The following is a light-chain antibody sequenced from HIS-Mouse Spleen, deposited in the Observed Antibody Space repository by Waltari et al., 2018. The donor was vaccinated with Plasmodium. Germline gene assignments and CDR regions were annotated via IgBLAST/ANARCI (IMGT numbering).Light chain of an antibody. CDR1: QSVLYSSNNKNY. Sequence: DIVMTQSPDSLAVSLGERATINCKSSQSVLYSSNNKNYLAWYQQKPGQPPKLLIYCASTRESGVPDRFSGSGSVTDFTLTISSLQAEDVAFYYCQQYYSTPYTFGQGTKLEIK. J-gene: IGKJ2*01. CDR2: CAS. V-gene: IGKV4-1*01. CDR3: QQYYSTPYT.